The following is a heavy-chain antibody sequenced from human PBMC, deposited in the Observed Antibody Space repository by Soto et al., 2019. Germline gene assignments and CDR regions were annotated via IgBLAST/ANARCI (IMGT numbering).Heavy chain of an antibody. Sequence: GGSLRLSCAASGFTLRDSRMSWVRQAPGKGLEWVANIKQDGSDTYYVDSVKGRFTISRDNAKNSLYLQMNSLRAEDTAVYYCASTGYSSGWGTFDYWGQGTLVTVSS. V-gene: IGHV3-7*02. CDR2: IKQDGSDT. CDR3: ASTGYSSGWGTFDY. J-gene: IGHJ4*02. CDR1: GFTLRDSR. D-gene: IGHD6-19*01.